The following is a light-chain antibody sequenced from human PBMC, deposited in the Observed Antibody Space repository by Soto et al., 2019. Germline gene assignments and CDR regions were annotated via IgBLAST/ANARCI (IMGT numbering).Light chain of an antibody. V-gene: IGKV3-11*01. J-gene: IGKJ5*01. CDR2: DAS. CDR1: QSVSSSY. CDR3: QQRSNWPSIT. Sequence: IVLTHSPATLAFSPVERATLSFGASQSVSSSYLAWYHQKPGQAPRLLIYDASNRATGIPARFSGSGSGTDFTLTISSLEPEDFAVYYCQQRSNWPSITFGQGTRLEI.